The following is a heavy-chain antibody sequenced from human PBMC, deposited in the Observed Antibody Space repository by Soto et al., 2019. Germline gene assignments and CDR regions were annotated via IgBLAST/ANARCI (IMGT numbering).Heavy chain of an antibody. Sequence: GGSLRLSCAASGFTFSSYGMHWVRQAPGKGLEWVAVISYDGSNKYYADSVKGRFTISRDNSKNTLYLQMNSLRAGDTAVYYCARAGYSYGYVDYWGQGTLVTVSS. J-gene: IGHJ4*02. CDR3: ARAGYSYGYVDY. D-gene: IGHD5-18*01. CDR2: ISYDGSNK. V-gene: IGHV3-30*03. CDR1: GFTFSSYG.